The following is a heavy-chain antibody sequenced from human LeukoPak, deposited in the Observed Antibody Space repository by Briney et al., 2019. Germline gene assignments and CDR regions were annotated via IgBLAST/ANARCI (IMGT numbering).Heavy chain of an antibody. CDR1: GFTFSIYS. D-gene: IGHD3-16*01. Sequence: GGSLRLSCGASGFTFSIYSMNWVRQAPGKGLEWVSYIGSSGDTMYYADSVKGRFTISRDNAKNSLYLQMSNLRAEDTAVYFCARGGGLDVWGQGATVTVSS. J-gene: IGHJ6*02. V-gene: IGHV3-48*01. CDR2: IGSSGDTM. CDR3: ARGGGLDV.